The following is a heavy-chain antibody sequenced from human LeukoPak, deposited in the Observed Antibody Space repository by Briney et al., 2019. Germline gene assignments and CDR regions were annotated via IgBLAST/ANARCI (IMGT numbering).Heavy chain of an antibody. CDR2: INSDGSST. Sequence: GGSLRLSCAASGFTFSSYWMHWVRQAPGKGLVWVSRINSDGSSTSYADSVKGRFTISRDNAENTLYLQMNSLRAEDTAVYYLEKDGGFGYSSSPEFDYGGREPRVPVSS. CDR1: GFTFSSYW. V-gene: IGHV3-74*01. D-gene: IGHD6-13*01. CDR3: EKDGGFGYSSSPEFDY. J-gene: IGHJ4*02.